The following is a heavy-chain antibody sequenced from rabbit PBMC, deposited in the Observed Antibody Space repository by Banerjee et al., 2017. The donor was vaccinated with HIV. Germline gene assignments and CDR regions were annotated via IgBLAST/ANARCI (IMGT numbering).Heavy chain of an antibody. CDR2: IGTSSGST. CDR3: ARDGSGWGANFNL. V-gene: IGHV1S45*01. D-gene: IGHD4-1*01. CDR1: GFSFSNKYV. Sequence: QEQLVESGGGLVKPEGSLTLTCTASGFSFSNKYVMCWVRQAPGKGLEWIACIGTSSGSTYYASWAKGRLTISKTSSTTVTLQMTSLTAADTATYFCARDGSGWGANFNLWGPGTLVTVS. J-gene: IGHJ4*01.